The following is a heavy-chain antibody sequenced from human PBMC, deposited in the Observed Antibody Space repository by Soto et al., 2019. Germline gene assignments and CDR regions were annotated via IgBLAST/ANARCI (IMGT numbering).Heavy chain of an antibody. D-gene: IGHD3-16*01. V-gene: IGHV4-30-4*01. CDR3: AREGGESSDGLYYFDS. J-gene: IGHJ4*02. Sequence: SETLSLTCTVSGVPISTDDYYWSWIRQPPGKGLEWIGHIYYSGNTDYNPSLKSRLAISIDTSKNQFSLKLSSVTAADTAVYFCAREGGESSDGLYYFDSWGQGSLVTVSS. CDR1: GVPISTDDYY. CDR2: IYYSGNT.